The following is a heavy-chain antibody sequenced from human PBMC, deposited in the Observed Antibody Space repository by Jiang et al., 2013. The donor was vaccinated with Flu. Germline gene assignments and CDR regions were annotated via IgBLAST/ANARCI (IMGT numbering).Heavy chain of an antibody. CDR1: GGSISYYY. CDR3: ARVEGTPPSYYDSSGYPEYFQH. CDR2: IYYSVST. J-gene: IGHJ1*01. V-gene: IGHV4-59*01. D-gene: IGHD3-22*01. Sequence: GLVKPSETLSLTCTVSGGSISYYYWSWIRQPPGKGLEWIGYIYYSVSTNYNPSLRSRVTISVDTSKNQFSLKLSSVTAADTAVYYCARVEGTPPSYYDSSGYPEYFQHWGQGTLVTVSS.